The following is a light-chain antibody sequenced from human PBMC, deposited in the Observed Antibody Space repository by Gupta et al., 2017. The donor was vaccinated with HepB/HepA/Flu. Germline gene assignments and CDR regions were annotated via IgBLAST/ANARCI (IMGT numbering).Light chain of an antibody. CDR3: QQYNSSPLT. Sequence: EIVLTQSPGTLSLSPGETATLSCRASQSINSNYLAWYQQKPGQAPRLLIYGASSRATVIPDRFSGSGSGTDFTLTISRLEPEDFAVYYCQQYNSSPLTFVQGTRLEIK. CDR1: QSINSNY. J-gene: IGKJ5*01. V-gene: IGKV3-20*01. CDR2: GAS.